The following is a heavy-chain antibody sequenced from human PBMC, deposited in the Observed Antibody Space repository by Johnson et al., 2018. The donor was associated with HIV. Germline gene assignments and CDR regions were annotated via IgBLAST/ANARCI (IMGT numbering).Heavy chain of an antibody. Sequence: QVRLVESGGGLVKPGGSLRLSCAASGFTFSNAWMSWVRQAPGRGMEWLAVIIFDGVYKHHAESVRGRFTISRDNSKATLYLQMNSLRGEDTAVYYCVRGGYYYDQAGAFDIWGQGTMVTVSS. CDR3: VRGGYYYDQAGAFDI. J-gene: IGHJ3*02. D-gene: IGHD3-22*01. CDR1: GFTFSNAW. CDR2: IIFDGVYK. V-gene: IGHV3-30-3*01.